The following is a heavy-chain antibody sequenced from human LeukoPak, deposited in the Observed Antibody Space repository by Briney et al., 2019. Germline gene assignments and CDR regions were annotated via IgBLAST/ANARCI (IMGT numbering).Heavy chain of an antibody. D-gene: IGHD5-24*01. CDR1: GGTFSSYA. CDR3: ASNGRWLQFALDSFPPRYYFDY. CDR2: IIPIFGTA. V-gene: IGHV1-69*13. J-gene: IGHJ4*02. Sequence: SVKVSCKASGGTFSSYAISWVRQAPGQGLEWMGGIIPIFGTANYAQKFQGRVTITADESTSTAYMELSSLRPEDTAVYYCASNGRWLQFALDSFPPRYYFDYWGQGTLVTVSS.